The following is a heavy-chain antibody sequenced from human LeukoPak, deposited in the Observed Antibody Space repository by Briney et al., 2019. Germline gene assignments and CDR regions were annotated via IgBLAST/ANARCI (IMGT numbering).Heavy chain of an antibody. J-gene: IGHJ6*02. Sequence: PGGSLRLSCAASGFTFSSYGMHWVRQAPGKGLEWVAVISYDGSNKYYADSVKGRFTISRDNSKNTLYLQMNSLRAEDTGVYFCGRSYDYGYGMDVGGQGTTVTLS. CDR3: GRSYDYGYGMDV. V-gene: IGHV3-30-3*01. D-gene: IGHD3-16*01. CDR1: GFTFSSYG. CDR2: ISYDGSNK.